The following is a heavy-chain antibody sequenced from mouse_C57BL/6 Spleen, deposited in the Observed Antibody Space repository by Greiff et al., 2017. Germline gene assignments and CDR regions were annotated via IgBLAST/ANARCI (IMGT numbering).Heavy chain of an antibody. J-gene: IGHJ2*01. CDR3: ARPYYGSLYFDY. D-gene: IGHD2-9*01. V-gene: IGHV5-17*01. CDR1: GFTFSDYG. CDR2: ISSGRSTI. Sequence: EVKLVESGGGLVKPGGSLKLSCAASGFTFSDYGMHWVRQAPEKGLEWVAYISSGRSTIYYADTVKGRFTISRDNAKNTLFLQMTSLRSEDTAMYYCARPYYGSLYFDYWGQGTTLTVSS.